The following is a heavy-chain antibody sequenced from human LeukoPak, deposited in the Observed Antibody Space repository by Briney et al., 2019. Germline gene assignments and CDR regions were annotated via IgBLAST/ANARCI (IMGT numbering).Heavy chain of an antibody. D-gene: IGHD7-27*01. CDR1: GGSISSSIYY. V-gene: IGHV4-39*07. CDR3: ARDGTGDGSDWFDP. Sequence: KTSETLSLTCIVSGGSISSSIYYWAWVRQPPGKGLAWTGTVFYNGATQYSPSLRSRVTISIDTSKNQFSLKLSSVTAADTAVYYCARDGTGDGSDWFDPWGQGTLVTVSS. CDR2: VFYNGAT. J-gene: IGHJ5*02.